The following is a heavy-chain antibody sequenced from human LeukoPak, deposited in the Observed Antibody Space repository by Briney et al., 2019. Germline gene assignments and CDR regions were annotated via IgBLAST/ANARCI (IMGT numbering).Heavy chain of an antibody. J-gene: IGHJ4*02. D-gene: IGHD1-26*01. CDR2: ISGSGGST. CDR3: AKDPSGSLTSY. Sequence: PGGSLRLSCAASGFTFSSYAMSWVRQAPGKGLEWVSGISGSGGSTYYADSVKGRFTIPRDNSKNTLYLQMNSLRAEDTAVYYCAKDPSGSLTSYWGQGTLVTVSS. V-gene: IGHV3-23*01. CDR1: GFTFSSYA.